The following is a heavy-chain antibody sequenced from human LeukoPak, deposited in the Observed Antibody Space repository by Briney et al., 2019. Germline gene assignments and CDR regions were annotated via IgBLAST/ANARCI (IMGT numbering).Heavy chain of an antibody. CDR2: LYTTGAT. V-gene: IGHV4-4*07. J-gene: IGHJ3*02. D-gene: IGHD1-26*01. CDR1: GASITSCY. CDR3: VRDGANWEEPNDAFDT. Sequence: SETLSLTCAVSGASITSCYWSWVRQSAGKGLEWIGRLYTTGATDYNPSLKSRVTMSGDSSKNQLSLTLTSVTTADTAVYYCVRDGANWEEPNDAFDTWGQGTLLTVSS.